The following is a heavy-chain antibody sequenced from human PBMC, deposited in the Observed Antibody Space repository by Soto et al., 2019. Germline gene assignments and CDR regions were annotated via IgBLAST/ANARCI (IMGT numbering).Heavy chain of an antibody. CDR3: ARTTAVPNTLRSRYFFDY. CDR1: GGSFKSGSYS. J-gene: IGHJ4*02. D-gene: IGHD4-17*01. CDR2: VYHTGRT. V-gene: IGHV4-61*01. Sequence: SETLSLTCTVSGGSFKSGSYSWSWIRQPPGKGLEWIGYVYHTGRTSYNPSLKSRVSISMDTSKNQFSLNLDSVTAADTAVYFCARTTAVPNTLRSRYFFDYWGQGTLVTVSS.